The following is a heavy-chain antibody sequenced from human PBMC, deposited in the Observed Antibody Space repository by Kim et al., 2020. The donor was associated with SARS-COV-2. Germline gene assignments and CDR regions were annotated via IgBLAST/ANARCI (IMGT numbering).Heavy chain of an antibody. V-gene: IGHV3-23*01. J-gene: IGHJ4*01. CDR1: GFSFNTYT. Sequence: GGSLRLSCAASGFSFNTYTMNWVRQAPGKGLEWVSGITSLGNSPYYPDSMKGRFTISRDNSKNTLFLQISSVRVDDTATYFCAKDRVASTTRGAFDFWG. CDR3: AKDRVASTTRGAFDF. CDR2: ITSLGNSP. D-gene: IGHD1-26*01.